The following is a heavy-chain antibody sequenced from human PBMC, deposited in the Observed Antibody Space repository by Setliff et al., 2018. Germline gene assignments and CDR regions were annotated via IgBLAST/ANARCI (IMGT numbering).Heavy chain of an antibody. CDR3: ARASSGWYSAYYYYMDV. J-gene: IGHJ6*03. CDR1: GGSISSSNW. V-gene: IGHV4-4*02. CDR2: IYHSGST. D-gene: IGHD6-19*01. Sequence: SETLSLTCTVSGGSISSSNWWTWVRQPPGKGLEWIGEIYHSGSTHYNPSLKSRVSISGDTSKNRFSLKLTSATAADTAVYYCARASSGWYSAYYYYMDVWGKGTTVTVSS.